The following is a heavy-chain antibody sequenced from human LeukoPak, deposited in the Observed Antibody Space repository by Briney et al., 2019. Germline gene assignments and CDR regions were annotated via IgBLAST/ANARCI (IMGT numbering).Heavy chain of an antibody. CDR3: ARSRAVAGRNLDY. CDR2: IIPILGIA. Sequence: SVKVSCKASGGTFSSYTISWVRQAPGQGLEWMGRIIPILGIANYAQKFQGRVTITADKSTGTAYMELSSLRSEDTAVYYCARSRAVAGRNLDYWGQGTLVTVSS. V-gene: IGHV1-69*02. J-gene: IGHJ4*02. CDR1: GGTFSSYT. D-gene: IGHD6-19*01.